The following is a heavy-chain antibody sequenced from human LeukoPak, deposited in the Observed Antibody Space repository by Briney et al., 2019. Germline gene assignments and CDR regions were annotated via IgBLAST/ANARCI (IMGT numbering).Heavy chain of an antibody. Sequence: GGSLRLSCAASGFTFSSYWMHWVRQAPGKGLVLVSRINSDGSSTNYADSVKGRFTISRDNAKNTLYLQMNSLRAEDTAVYYCARWGSRGHDYWGQGTLVTVSS. CDR3: ARWGSRGHDY. J-gene: IGHJ4*02. D-gene: IGHD3-16*01. CDR1: GFTFSSYW. V-gene: IGHV3-74*01. CDR2: INSDGSST.